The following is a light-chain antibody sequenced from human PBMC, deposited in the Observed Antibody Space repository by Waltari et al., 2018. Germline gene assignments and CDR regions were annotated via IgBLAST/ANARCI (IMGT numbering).Light chain of an antibody. CDR1: SSNIGAGYD. CDR2: DNN. CDR3: QSYDSSLSGSV. J-gene: IGLJ2*01. V-gene: IGLV1-40*01. Sequence: QSVLTQPPSVSGAPGQRVTISCPGSSSNIGAGYDLHWYQQLPGTAPKLLIYDNNNRPSGVPDRFSGSKSGTSASLAITGLQAEDEADYYCQSYDSSLSGSVFGGGTKLTVL.